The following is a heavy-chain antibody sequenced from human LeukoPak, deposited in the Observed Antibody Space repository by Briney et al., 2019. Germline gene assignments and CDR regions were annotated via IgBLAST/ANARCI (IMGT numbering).Heavy chain of an antibody. J-gene: IGHJ4*02. CDR2: IRYDGSNK. CDR1: GFTFSSYG. CDR3: AKDKDLITMVRVLAFDY. V-gene: IGHV3-30*02. D-gene: IGHD3-10*01. Sequence: HPGGSLRLSCAASGFTFSSYGMHWVRRAPGKGLEWVAFIRYDGSNKYYADSVKGRFTISRDNSKNTLYLQMNSLRAEDTAVYYCAKDKDLITMVRVLAFDYWGQGTLVTVSS.